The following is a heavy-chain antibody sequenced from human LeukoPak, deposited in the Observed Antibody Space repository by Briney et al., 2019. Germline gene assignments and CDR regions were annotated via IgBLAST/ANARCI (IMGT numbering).Heavy chain of an antibody. Sequence: PGGPLRLSCAASGFTFRSYAMHWVRQAPGKGLEYVSAIDGNGGSTYYANSVKGRFTISRDNSKNTLYLQMGSLSTEDTAVYYCARGHEYRGYGQDYWGQGTLVTVSS. CDR1: GFTFRSYA. J-gene: IGHJ4*02. CDR2: IDGNGGST. V-gene: IGHV3-64*01. D-gene: IGHD5-12*01. CDR3: ARGHEYRGYGQDY.